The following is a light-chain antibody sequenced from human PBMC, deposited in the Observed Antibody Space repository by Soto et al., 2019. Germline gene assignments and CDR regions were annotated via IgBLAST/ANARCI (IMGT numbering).Light chain of an antibody. Sequence: EIVMTQSPATLSVSPGERATLSCRASQSVSSNLAWYQQKHGQAPRLLIYGASTRATGIPARFSGSGSGTEFTLNISSLQSEDFAVYYCQQYNNWPPLTFGQGTKVEIK. J-gene: IGKJ1*01. CDR2: GAS. CDR1: QSVSSN. CDR3: QQYNNWPPLT. V-gene: IGKV3-15*01.